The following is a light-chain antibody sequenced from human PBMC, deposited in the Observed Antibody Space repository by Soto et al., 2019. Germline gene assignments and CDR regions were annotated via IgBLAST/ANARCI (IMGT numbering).Light chain of an antibody. Sequence: EIVLTQSPGTLSLSPGERATLSCRASQTVSRSYLAWYQQKPGQAPRLLIYGASSRATGIPDRFSGSGSVTDFTLTISRLEPEDFAVYYCQQYGSSPVTFGQGTKVDIK. CDR1: QTVSRSY. CDR2: GAS. CDR3: QQYGSSPVT. J-gene: IGKJ1*01. V-gene: IGKV3-20*01.